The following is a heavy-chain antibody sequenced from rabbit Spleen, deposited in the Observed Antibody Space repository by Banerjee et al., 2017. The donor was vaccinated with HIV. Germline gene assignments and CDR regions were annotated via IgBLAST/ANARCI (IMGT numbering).Heavy chain of an antibody. CDR2: IYTGSGVM. V-gene: IGHV1S43*01. CDR1: GFDFSRGYD. Sequence: QEQLVESGGGLVKPGASLTLTCKASGFDFSRGYDMCWVRQAPGKGLEWIGCIYTGSGVMYYASWVNGRVTISRSTSRNTVTLQMTSLTAADTATYFCARGVYDDYDTYYCDLWGQGTLVTVS. D-gene: IGHD2-1*01. CDR3: ARGVYDDYDTYYCDL. J-gene: IGHJ4*01.